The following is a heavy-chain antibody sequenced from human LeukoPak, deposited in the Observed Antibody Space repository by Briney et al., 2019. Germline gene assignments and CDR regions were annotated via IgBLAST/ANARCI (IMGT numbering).Heavy chain of an antibody. CDR2: INSDGRST. CDR3: ARGADSGYSSDN. J-gene: IGHJ4*02. Sequence: GGSLRLSCAASGFTFSNYWMHWVRQAPGKGLVWVSRINSDGRSTNYADSMKGRFTISRDNAKNTLYLQMNSLRAEDTAVYYCARGADSGYSSDNWGQGTLVSVSS. D-gene: IGHD3-9*01. CDR1: GFTFSNYW. V-gene: IGHV3-74*01.